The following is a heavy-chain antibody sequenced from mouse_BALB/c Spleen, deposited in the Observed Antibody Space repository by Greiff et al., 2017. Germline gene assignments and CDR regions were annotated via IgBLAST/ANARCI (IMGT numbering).Heavy chain of an antibody. J-gene: IGHJ4*01. Sequence: EVQVVESGGGLVKPGGSLKLSCAASGFTFSSYAMSWVRQTPEKRLEWVASISSGGSTYYPVSVKGRFTISRDNARNILYLQMSSLRSEDTAMYYCARGPLITTVVEDAMDYWGQGTSVTVSS. D-gene: IGHD1-1*01. CDR3: ARGPLITTVVEDAMDY. V-gene: IGHV5-6-5*01. CDR2: ISSGGST. CDR1: GFTFSSYA.